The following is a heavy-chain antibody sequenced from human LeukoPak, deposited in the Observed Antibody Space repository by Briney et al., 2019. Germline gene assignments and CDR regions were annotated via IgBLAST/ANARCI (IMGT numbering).Heavy chain of an antibody. D-gene: IGHD6-19*01. J-gene: IGHJ5*01. CDR1: GFAFSFSA. Sequence: GGSLRLSRAASGFAFSFSAMSWLRQPPGKGLEWVSTINANSVASSYAASVRGRFTISRDNSKSTLYLHLNTLRVEDTAVYYCAKPISGGLAVTADWFDPWGQGTLVVVSS. V-gene: IGHV3-23*01. CDR2: INANSVAS. CDR3: AKPISGGLAVTADWFDP.